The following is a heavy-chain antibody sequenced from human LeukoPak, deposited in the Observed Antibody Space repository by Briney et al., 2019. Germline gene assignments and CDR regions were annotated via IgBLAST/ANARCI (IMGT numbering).Heavy chain of an antibody. CDR3: ARELWFGEFNWFDP. CDR2: IIPIFGTA. D-gene: IGHD3-10*01. CDR1: GGTFSSYA. V-gene: IGHV1-69*05. J-gene: IGHJ5*02. Sequence: SVKVSCKASGGTFSSYATSWVRQAPGQGLEWMGGIIPIFGTANYAQKFQGRVTITTDESTSTAYMELSSLRSEDTAVYYCARELWFGEFNWFDPWGQGTLVTVSS.